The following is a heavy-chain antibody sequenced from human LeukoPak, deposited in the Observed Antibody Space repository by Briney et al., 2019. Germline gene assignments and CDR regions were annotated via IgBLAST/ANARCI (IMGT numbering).Heavy chain of an antibody. V-gene: IGHV3-7*01. Sequence: GGSLRLSCAASGFTFSSHWMSWVRQAPGKGLEWVANINQDGSEKYYVDSVKGRFTISRDNAKNSLYLQMNSLRAEDTAVYYCAREGCSGGSCYHNWFDPWGQGTLVTVSS. D-gene: IGHD2-15*01. CDR1: GFTFSSHW. CDR3: AREGCSGGSCYHNWFDP. CDR2: INQDGSEK. J-gene: IGHJ5*02.